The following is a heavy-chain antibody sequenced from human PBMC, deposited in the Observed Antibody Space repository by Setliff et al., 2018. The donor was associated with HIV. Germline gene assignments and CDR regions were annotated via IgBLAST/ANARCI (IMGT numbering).Heavy chain of an antibody. D-gene: IGHD6-13*01. Sequence: SETLSLTCAVSGGSISSYYWSWIRQPAGKGLEWIGRIYSTGSTNYNPSLKSRVTMSVDMSKNQLSLELRSVTAADTAIYYCARESLAVGTRWFDPWGQGTLVTVSS. J-gene: IGHJ5*02. V-gene: IGHV4-4*07. CDR2: IYSTGST. CDR3: ARESLAVGTRWFDP. CDR1: GGSISSYY.